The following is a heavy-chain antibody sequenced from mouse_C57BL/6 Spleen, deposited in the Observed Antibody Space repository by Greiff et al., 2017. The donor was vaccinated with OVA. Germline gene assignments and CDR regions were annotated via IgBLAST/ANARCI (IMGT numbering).Heavy chain of an antibody. CDR2: INPNNGGT. V-gene: IGHV1-18*01. CDR3: ARGNSSGYWFAY. CDR1: GYTFTDYN. Sequence: VQLQQSGPELVKPGASVKIPCKASGYTFTDYNMDWVKQSHGKSHEWIGDINPNNGGTIYNQKFKGKATLTVDKSSSTAYMELRSLTSEDTAVYYCARGNSSGYWFAYWGQGTLVTVSA. J-gene: IGHJ3*01. D-gene: IGHD3-2*02.